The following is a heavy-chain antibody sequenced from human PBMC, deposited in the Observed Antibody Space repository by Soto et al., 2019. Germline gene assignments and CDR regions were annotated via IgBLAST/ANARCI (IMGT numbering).Heavy chain of an antibody. J-gene: IGHJ4*02. CDR1: GVDFRGSY. Sequence: GGSLRLSCVASGVDFRGSYMNWVRQAPGKGLEWISYISDTGRTIHYADSVKGRFTISRDNAKNSLYLQMNSLRAEDTAVYYCARESGYSYGPFDYWGQGTLVTVSS. D-gene: IGHD5-18*01. V-gene: IGHV3-11*04. CDR2: ISDTGRTI. CDR3: ARESGYSYGPFDY.